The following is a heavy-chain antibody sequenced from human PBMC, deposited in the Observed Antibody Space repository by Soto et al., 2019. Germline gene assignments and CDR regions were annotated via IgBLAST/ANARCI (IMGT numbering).Heavy chain of an antibody. CDR2: ISYDGSNK. V-gene: IGHV3-30*18. CDR1: GFTFSSYG. Sequence: GGSLRLSCAASGFTFSSYGMHWVRQAPGKGLEWVAVISYDGSNKYYADSVKGRFTISRDNSKNTLYLQMNSLRAEDTAVYYCAKDLLRPGRAYGMDVWGQGTTVTVSS. CDR3: AKDLLRPGRAYGMDV. J-gene: IGHJ6*02.